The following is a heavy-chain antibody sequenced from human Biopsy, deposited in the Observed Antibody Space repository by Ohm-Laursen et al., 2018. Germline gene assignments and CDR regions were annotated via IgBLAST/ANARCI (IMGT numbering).Heavy chain of an antibody. Sequence: GASVKVSCNASGYNFNAYYMQWVRQAPGQGLEWMGWINPNNGGTNYAHKLQGRVTMTRDTSISTAYMHLSGLTSDDTAVYYCARLAYSEYRRDPLDVWGQGTMVTVSS. CDR3: ARLAYSEYRRDPLDV. CDR1: GYNFNAYY. V-gene: IGHV1-2*02. CDR2: INPNNGGT. D-gene: IGHD5-18*01. J-gene: IGHJ3*01.